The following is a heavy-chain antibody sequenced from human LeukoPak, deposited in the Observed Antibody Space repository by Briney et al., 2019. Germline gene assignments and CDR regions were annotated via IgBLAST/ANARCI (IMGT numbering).Heavy chain of an antibody. Sequence: SETLFLTCTGSGGSISSYYWSWIRQPPGKGLEFIGSIYYSGSTNCNPSLKSRVTMSVDTSKNQFSLKLSSVTAADTAVYYCARVGDYALKDWGQGTLVTVSS. D-gene: IGHD3-16*01. V-gene: IGHV4-59*12. CDR2: IYYSGST. CDR3: ARVGDYALKD. J-gene: IGHJ4*02. CDR1: GGSISSYY.